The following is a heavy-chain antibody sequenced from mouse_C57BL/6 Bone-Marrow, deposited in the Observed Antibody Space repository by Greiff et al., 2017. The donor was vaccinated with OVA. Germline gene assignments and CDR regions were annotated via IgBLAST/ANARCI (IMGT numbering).Heavy chain of an antibody. V-gene: IGHV5-17*01. CDR3: ARDSRHAMDY. CDR2: ISSGSSTI. D-gene: IGHD1-1*01. Sequence: EVNVVESGGGLVKPGGSLKLSCAASGFTFSDYGMHWVRQAPEKGLEWVAYISSGSSTIYYADTVKGRFTISRDNAKNTLFLQMTGLRSEDTAMYYCARDSRHAMDYWGQGTSVTVSS. CDR1: GFTFSDYG. J-gene: IGHJ4*01.